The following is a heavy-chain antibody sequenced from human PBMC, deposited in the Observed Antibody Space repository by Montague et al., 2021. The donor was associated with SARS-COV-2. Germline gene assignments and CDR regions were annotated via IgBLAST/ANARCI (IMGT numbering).Heavy chain of an antibody. D-gene: IGHD5-24*01. V-gene: IGHV3-48*03. CDR3: ASDSGIEIPDYHYSMDV. J-gene: IGHJ6*02. Sequence: SLRLSCAASGFTFSSYEMDWVRQAPGKGLEWVSYTSSSGSTIYYADSVKGRFTISRDNAKNSLYLQMNSLRAEDTAIYYCASDSGIEIPDYHYSMDVWGQGTTVTVSS. CDR2: TSSSGSTI. CDR1: GFTFSSYE.